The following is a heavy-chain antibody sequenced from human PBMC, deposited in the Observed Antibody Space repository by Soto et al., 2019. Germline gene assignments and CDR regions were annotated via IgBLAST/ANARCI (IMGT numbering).Heavy chain of an antibody. Sequence: SETLSLTCTVSGGSISSGDYYWSWIRQPPGKGLEWIGYIYYSGSTYYNPSLKSRVTISVDTSKNQLSLKLSSVTAADTAVYYCAIVRDCSGGTCYSWWFDPWGQGTLVTV. D-gene: IGHD2-15*01. CDR1: GGSISSGDYY. CDR2: IYYSGST. CDR3: AIVRDCSGGTCYSWWFDP. V-gene: IGHV4-30-4*02. J-gene: IGHJ5*02.